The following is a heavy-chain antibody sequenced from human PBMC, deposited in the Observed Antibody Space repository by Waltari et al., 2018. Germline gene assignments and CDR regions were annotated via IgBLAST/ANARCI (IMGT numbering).Heavy chain of an antibody. Sequence: QLQLQESGPGLVKPSETLSLTCTVSGDSISSNRYYWGWIRQPPGKGLEWIGIIDHSGPPYYNPSLKSRLTISVDTSKNQFSLKLTSVTAADTAVYYCARVVYYDFWSGYIGWFDPWGQGTLVTVSS. V-gene: IGHV4-39*07. CDR1: GDSISSNRYY. CDR3: ARVVYYDFWSGYIGWFDP. J-gene: IGHJ5*02. D-gene: IGHD3-3*01. CDR2: IDHSGPP.